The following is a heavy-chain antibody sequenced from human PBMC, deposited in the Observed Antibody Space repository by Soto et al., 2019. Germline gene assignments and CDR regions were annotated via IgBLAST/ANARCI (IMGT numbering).Heavy chain of an antibody. CDR1: GGSIDSYY. V-gene: IGHV4-59*08. J-gene: IGHJ5*02. D-gene: IGHD2-15*01. CDR3: SGLQAATPGWIDP. Sequence: SETLSLTCNVSGGSIDSYYWTWIRQPPGKGLEWIGSIYYSGRTNYNPSLKSRVTISVDTSKNQFSLKLSSVTAADTAVYYCSGLQAATPGWIDPRGQGTPVTVSS. CDR2: IYYSGRT.